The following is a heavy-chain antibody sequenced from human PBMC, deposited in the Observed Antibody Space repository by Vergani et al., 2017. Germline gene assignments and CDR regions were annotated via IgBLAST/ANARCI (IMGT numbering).Heavy chain of an antibody. Sequence: QVQLQESGPGLVKPSETLSLTCIVSGGSISPYYWSWIRQPAGKGLEWIGRIYTSESTNYNPSLKSRVTMSVDTSKNQFSLKLSSVTAADTAVYYCARDRYYDSSGSGHYFDYWGQGTLVTVSS. CDR2: IYTSEST. D-gene: IGHD3-22*01. J-gene: IGHJ4*02. CDR1: GGSISPYY. CDR3: ARDRYYDSSGSGHYFDY. V-gene: IGHV4-4*07.